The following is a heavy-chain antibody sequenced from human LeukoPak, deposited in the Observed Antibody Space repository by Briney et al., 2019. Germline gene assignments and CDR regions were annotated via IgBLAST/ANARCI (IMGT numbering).Heavy chain of an antibody. J-gene: IGHJ1*01. CDR2: ISSSSSYI. D-gene: IGHD2-15*01. Sequence: GGSLRLSCAASGFTFSSYSMNWVRQAPGKGLEWVSSISSSSSYIYYADSVKGRFTISRDNAKNSLYLQMNSLRAEDTAVYYCARTYCSGGSCYGDFQHWGQGTLVTVSS. CDR3: ARTYCSGGSCYGDFQH. CDR1: GFTFSSYS. V-gene: IGHV3-21*01.